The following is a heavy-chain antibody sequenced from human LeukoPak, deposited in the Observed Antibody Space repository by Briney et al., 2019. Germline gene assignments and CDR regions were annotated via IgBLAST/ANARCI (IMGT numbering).Heavy chain of an antibody. Sequence: ASVKVSCKASGYSFADYYMHWVRQAPGQGLEWMGWIKPNSGDTRSAQKFQGRVTMTRDTSISTAYMELSSLRYDDTAVYYCARGDGTAFDPWGQGTLVTVSS. CDR3: ARGDGTAFDP. J-gene: IGHJ5*02. D-gene: IGHD1-1*01. CDR1: GYSFADYY. CDR2: IKPNSGDT. V-gene: IGHV1-2*02.